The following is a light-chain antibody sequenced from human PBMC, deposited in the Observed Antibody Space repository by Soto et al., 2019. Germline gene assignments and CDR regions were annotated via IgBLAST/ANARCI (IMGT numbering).Light chain of an antibody. Sequence: AIRMTQSPSSLSASTGDRVTITCRASQGISSYLAWYQQKPGKAPKLLIYAASTLQSGVPSRFSGSGSGTDFTLTISSLQPDDFATYYCQQYNSVWAFGQGTKVDIK. CDR2: AAS. J-gene: IGKJ1*01. CDR1: QGISSY. V-gene: IGKV1-8*01. CDR3: QQYNSVWA.